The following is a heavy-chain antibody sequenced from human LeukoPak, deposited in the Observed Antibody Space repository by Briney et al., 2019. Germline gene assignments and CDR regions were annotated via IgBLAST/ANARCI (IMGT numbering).Heavy chain of an antibody. CDR1: GGSFSGYS. V-gene: IGHV4-34*01. CDR3: ARDPAKALAGYYYYYMDV. Sequence: SSETLSLTCAVYGGSFSGYSWSWIRQPPGKGLEWIGEISHSGRTNNNPSLKSRVTISVDTSKNQFSLKLNSVTAADTAVYYCARDPAKALAGYYYYYMDVWGKGTTVTVSS. CDR2: ISHSGRT. J-gene: IGHJ6*03. D-gene: IGHD6-19*01.